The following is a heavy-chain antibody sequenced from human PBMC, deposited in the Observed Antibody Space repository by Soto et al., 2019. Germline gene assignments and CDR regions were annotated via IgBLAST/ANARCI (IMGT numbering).Heavy chain of an antibody. V-gene: IGHV3-48*03. CDR1: GFTFSSYE. Sequence: GGSLRLSCAASGFTFSSYEMNWVRQAPGKGLEWVSYISSSGSTIYYADSVKGRFTISRDNAKNSLYLQMNSLRAEDTDVYYCATGPSYYDPTIDAFDIWGQGTMVTVSS. D-gene: IGHD3-22*01. CDR2: ISSSGSTI. J-gene: IGHJ3*02. CDR3: ATGPSYYDPTIDAFDI.